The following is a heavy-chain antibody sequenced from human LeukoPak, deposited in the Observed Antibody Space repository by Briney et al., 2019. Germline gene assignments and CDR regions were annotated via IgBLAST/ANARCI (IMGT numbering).Heavy chain of an antibody. CDR1: GGSFSGYY. V-gene: IGHV4-34*01. Sequence: SETLSLTCAVYGGSFSGYYWSWIRQPPGKGLEWIGEINHSGSTNYNPSLKSRVTISVDTSKNQFSLKLSSVTAADTAVYYCARDRGDKGWELKHAFDIWGQGTMVTVSS. J-gene: IGHJ3*02. D-gene: IGHD1-26*01. CDR3: ARDRGDKGWELKHAFDI. CDR2: INHSGST.